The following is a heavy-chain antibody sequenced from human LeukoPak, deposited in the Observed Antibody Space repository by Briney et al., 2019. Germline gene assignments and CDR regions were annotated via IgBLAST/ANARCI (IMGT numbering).Heavy chain of an antibody. Sequence: PGGSLRLSCAASGFTFSSYWMHWVRQDPGKGLVWLSRINSDGSSTSYADSVKGRFTISRDNAKNTLYLQMNSLRAEDTAVYYCARDRVLAGSYNWFDPWGQGTLVTVSS. D-gene: IGHD3-10*01. V-gene: IGHV3-74*01. CDR1: GFTFSSYW. CDR2: INSDGSST. CDR3: ARDRVLAGSYNWFDP. J-gene: IGHJ5*02.